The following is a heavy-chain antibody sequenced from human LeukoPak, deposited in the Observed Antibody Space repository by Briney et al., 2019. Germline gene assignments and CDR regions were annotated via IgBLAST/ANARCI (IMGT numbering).Heavy chain of an antibody. CDR2: INPYSDNT. CDR1: GYTFTSYG. D-gene: IGHD5-18*01. CDR3: ARLRRGYSYGYYYYMDV. J-gene: IGHJ6*03. Sequence: ASVKVSCKASGYTFTSYGISWVRQAPGQGLEWMGWINPYSDNTDYAQQYQGRVTMTTDMSTGTAHMELRSLRSDDTAVYYCARLRRGYSYGYYYYMDVWGKGTTVTVSS. V-gene: IGHV1-18*01.